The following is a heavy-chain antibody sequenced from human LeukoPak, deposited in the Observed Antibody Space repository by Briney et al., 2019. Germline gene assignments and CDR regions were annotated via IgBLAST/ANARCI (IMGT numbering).Heavy chain of an antibody. CDR1: GFTFSSSW. CDR3: ARDPDYRDY. V-gene: IGHV3-7*01. D-gene: IGHD4-11*01. Sequence: GGSLRLSCVASGFTFSSSWMSWVRQAPGKGLEWVANIKQDGSEKSYVESVRGRFTISRDNAKNSLYLQMNSLRDEDTAVYYCARDPDYRDYWGQGTLVTVSS. CDR2: IKQDGSEK. J-gene: IGHJ4*02.